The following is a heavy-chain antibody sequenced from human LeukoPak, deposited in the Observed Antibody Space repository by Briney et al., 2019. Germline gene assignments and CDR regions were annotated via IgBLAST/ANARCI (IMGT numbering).Heavy chain of an antibody. Sequence: SETLSLTCTVSGGSISSSSYYWGWIRQPPGKGLEWIGSIYYSGSTYYNPSLKSRVTISVDTSKNQFSLKLSSVTAADTAVYYCASNYYGSSGWAFDIWGQGTMVTVSS. CDR3: ASNYYGSSGWAFDI. V-gene: IGHV4-39*01. D-gene: IGHD3-22*01. CDR2: IYYSGST. J-gene: IGHJ3*02. CDR1: GGSISSSSYY.